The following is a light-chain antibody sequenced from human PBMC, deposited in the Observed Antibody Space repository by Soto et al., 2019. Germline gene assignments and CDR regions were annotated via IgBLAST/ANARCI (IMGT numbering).Light chain of an antibody. J-gene: IGLJ2*01. V-gene: IGLV2-23*01. CDR2: ESY. CDR1: SSDIGSFNL. CDR3: CSYAGTTIYMI. Sequence: QSVLTQPASLSGSPGQSITISCTGTSSDIGSFNLVSWYQQFPGEVPKLIIYESYKRPSGISTRFSGSKSGNTASLTISGLQAEDEAEYFCCSYAGTTIYMIFGGGTKLTVL.